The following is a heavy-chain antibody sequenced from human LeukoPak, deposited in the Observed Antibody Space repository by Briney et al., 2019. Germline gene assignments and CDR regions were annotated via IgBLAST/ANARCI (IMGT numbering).Heavy chain of an antibody. J-gene: IGHJ4*02. V-gene: IGHV1-69*02. D-gene: IGHD3-3*01. CDR3: ARAGFTNYDFWSGYHFDY. Sequence: SVKVSCKASGGTFSSYTISWVRQAPGQGLEWIGRIIPILGIANYAQKFQGRVTITADKSTSTAYMELSSLRSEDTAVYYCARAGFTNYDFWSGYHFDYWGQGTLVTVSS. CDR2: IIPILGIA. CDR1: GGTFSSYT.